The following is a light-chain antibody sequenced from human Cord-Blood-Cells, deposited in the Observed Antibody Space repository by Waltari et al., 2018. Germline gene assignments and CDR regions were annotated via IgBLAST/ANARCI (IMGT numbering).Light chain of an antibody. CDR2: GAS. CDR3: QQYNNWPRT. CDR1: QSVSRN. Sequence: EIVVTQPPATLSVSPGERATLSGRARQSVSRNLAWYQQKPGQAPRLLIYGASTRATGIPARFSGSGSGTEVTLTISGLQSEDVAVYYCQQYNNWPRTFGQGTKVAIK. V-gene: IGKV3-15*01. J-gene: IGKJ1*01.